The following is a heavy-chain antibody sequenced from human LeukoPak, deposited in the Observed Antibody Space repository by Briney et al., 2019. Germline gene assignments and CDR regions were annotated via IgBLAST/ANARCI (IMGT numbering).Heavy chain of an antibody. CDR1: GFSFGSYA. D-gene: IGHD3-10*01. CDR3: AKDRYYGSGSYRSSQFDY. J-gene: IGHJ4*02. Sequence: GGSLRLSCAASGFSFGSYAMSWVRQAPGKGLEWVSSISRTGGGTSYADSVKGRFTISRDNSKNTLYLEMNSLRAEDTSVYYCAKDRYYGSGSYRSSQFDYWGQGTLVTVSS. V-gene: IGHV3-23*01. CDR2: ISRTGGGT.